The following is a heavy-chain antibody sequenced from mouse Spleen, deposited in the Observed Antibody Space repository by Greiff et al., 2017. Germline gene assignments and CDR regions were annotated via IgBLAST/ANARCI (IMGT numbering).Heavy chain of an antibody. Sequence: EVQLQQSVAELVRPGASVKLSCTASGFNIKNTYMHWVKQRPEQGLEWIGRIDPANGNTKYAPKFQGKATITADTSSNTAYLQLSSLTSEDTAISFCTYYYGSSGGYFEVWGAGTTVTVSS. CDR1: GFNIKNTY. V-gene: IGHV14-3*01. CDR2: IDPANGNT. D-gene: IGHD1-1*01. CDR3: TYYYGSSGGYFEV. J-gene: IGHJ1*01.